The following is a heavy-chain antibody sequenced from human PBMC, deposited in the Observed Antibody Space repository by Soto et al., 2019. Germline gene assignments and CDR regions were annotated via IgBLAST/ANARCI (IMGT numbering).Heavy chain of an antibody. CDR2: IDYSGRT. CDR1: GYLISSGYY. CDR3: AREGSGDLDTAMAAGFDP. D-gene: IGHD5-18*01. J-gene: IGHJ5*02. V-gene: IGHV4-38-2*02. Sequence: SETLSLTCSLSGYLISSGYYWGWVRQTPGKGLEWLGSIDYSGRTYKYPSLKSRVSASVNLSKNQFSLKLSSVTAADTAVYYRAREGSGDLDTAMAAGFDPWGQGTLVTVSS.